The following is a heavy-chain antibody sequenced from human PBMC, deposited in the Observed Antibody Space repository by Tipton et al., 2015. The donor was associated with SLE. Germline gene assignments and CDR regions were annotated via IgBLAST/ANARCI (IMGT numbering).Heavy chain of an antibody. CDR1: GVSVSSGGYY. Sequence: TLSLTCTVSGVSVSSGGYYWSWIRQHPGKGLEWIGCIHSRGSTYYTPSLKSRLTMSVDTSNNQFSLQLSSVTAADTALYYCVSSGYLLGSFDVWGQGTMVTVS. CDR3: VSSGYLLGSFDV. V-gene: IGHV4-31*03. CDR2: IHSRGST. J-gene: IGHJ3*01. D-gene: IGHD3-9*01.